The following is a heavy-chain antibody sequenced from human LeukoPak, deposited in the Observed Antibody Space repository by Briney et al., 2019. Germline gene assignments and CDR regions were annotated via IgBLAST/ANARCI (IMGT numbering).Heavy chain of an antibody. CDR1: GFTFSSYA. V-gene: IGHV3-23*01. CDR2: VSNSGGST. J-gene: IGHJ4*02. D-gene: IGHD5-12*01. Sequence: GGSLTLSCAASGFTFSSYAMSWVRQAPGKGLEWVSGVSNSGGSTYYADSVKGRFTISRDNSKNTLYLQMNTLSAGDTAVYYCAQATGIVATGTWIKYWGQGTLVTVSS. CDR3: AQATGIVATGTWIKY.